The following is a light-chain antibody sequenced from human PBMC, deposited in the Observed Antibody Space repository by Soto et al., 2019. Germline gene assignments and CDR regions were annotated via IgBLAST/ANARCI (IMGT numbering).Light chain of an antibody. CDR1: QTISSTY. CDR2: AAS. Sequence: EIVLTQSPGTLSLSPGDRATLSCRASQTISSTYLAWYQQKPGQAPRLLIYAASTRATGIPARFSGSGSGTEFTLTISSPQSEDFAVYYCQQYNNWPLTFGGGTKVDIK. CDR3: QQYNNWPLT. J-gene: IGKJ4*01. V-gene: IGKV3D-15*01.